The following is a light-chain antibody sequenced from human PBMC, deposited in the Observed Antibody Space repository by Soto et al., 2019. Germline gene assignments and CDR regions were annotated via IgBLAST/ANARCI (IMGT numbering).Light chain of an antibody. CDR3: QQYEAFSWA. Sequence: IQMTQSPSTPSASVGDRVTITCRASQTISASLAWYQQKPGKAPKLLIYKASTLKSGVPSRFSGSGSGTEFTLTISSLQTDDFATYYCQQYEAFSWAFGQGTKVEIK. CDR2: KAS. J-gene: IGKJ1*01. V-gene: IGKV1-5*03. CDR1: QTISAS.